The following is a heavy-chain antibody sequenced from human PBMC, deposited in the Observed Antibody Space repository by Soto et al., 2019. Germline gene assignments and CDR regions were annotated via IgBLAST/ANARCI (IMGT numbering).Heavy chain of an antibody. D-gene: IGHD1-26*01. CDR3: ARGLEDLGGDYYYYYGMDV. V-gene: IGHV1-46*01. Sequence: QVQLVQSGAEVKKPGASVKVSCKASGYTFTSYYMHWVRQAPGQGLEWMGIINPSGGSTSYAQKFQGRVTMTRDTSTSTVYMELSSLRSEDTAVYYCARGLEDLGGDYYYYYGMDVWGQGTTVTVSS. J-gene: IGHJ6*02. CDR2: INPSGGST. CDR1: GYTFTSYY.